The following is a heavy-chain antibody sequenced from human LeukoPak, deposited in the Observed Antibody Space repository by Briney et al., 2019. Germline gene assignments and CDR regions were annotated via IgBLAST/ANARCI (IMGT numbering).Heavy chain of an antibody. V-gene: IGHV3-23*01. CDR2: ISGPGGNT. J-gene: IGHJ6*04. Sequence: PGGSLRLSCAASGFTFSSYAMSWVGQARGKGLEWVSAISGPGGNTYYADSVKGRFTISRDNSKNTLYLQMNSLSAEDTAVYYCAKAHIAAAGTRRGMDVWGKGTTVTVSS. D-gene: IGHD6-13*01. CDR3: AKAHIAAAGTRRGMDV. CDR1: GFTFSSYA.